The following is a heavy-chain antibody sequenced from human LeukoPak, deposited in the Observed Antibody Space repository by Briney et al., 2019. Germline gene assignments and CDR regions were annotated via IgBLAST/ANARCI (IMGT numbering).Heavy chain of an antibody. D-gene: IGHD5-24*01. CDR3: ARGSREMATIFDR. CDR1: GGSIDSYY. V-gene: IGHV4-4*07. J-gene: IGHJ4*02. CDR2: IYTNGNN. Sequence: SETLSLTCSVSGGSIDSYYWHWIRQPAGKGLEWIARIYTNGNNNYNPSLKSRVTMSVDTSKNQVSLQLSSVTAADTAVHYCARGSREMATIFDRWGQGTLVTVSS.